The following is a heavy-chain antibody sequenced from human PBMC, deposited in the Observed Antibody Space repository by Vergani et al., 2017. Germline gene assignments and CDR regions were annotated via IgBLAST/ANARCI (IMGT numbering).Heavy chain of an antibody. D-gene: IGHD5-24*01. CDR1: GFPFSDYG. J-gene: IGHJ3*02. V-gene: IGHV3-30*03. CDR2: ISYDGNKK. CDR3: ARDHRDYNNYPGTFDI. Sequence: QVQLVESGGGEVQPGRSLRLSCSAAGFPFSDYGVHWVRQAPGKGLEWVSVISYDGNKKNYADSVKGRFSISRDNAKSSLFLQMDSLRAEDTAVYYCARDHRDYNNYPGTFDIWCQGSMVTVSS.